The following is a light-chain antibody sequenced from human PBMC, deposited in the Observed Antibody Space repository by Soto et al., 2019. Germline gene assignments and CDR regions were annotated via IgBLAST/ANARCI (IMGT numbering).Light chain of an antibody. CDR1: RSVSSSF. V-gene: IGKV3-20*01. CDR2: GAS. Sequence: EIVFTQSPGPLSLSPGGRATLSCRASRSVSSSFLAWYQQKPGQAPRLLIYGASSRATGIPDRFSGSGSGTDFTLTISRLEPEDFAVYYCQQYGSSPPLTFGGGTKVDIK. J-gene: IGKJ4*01. CDR3: QQYGSSPPLT.